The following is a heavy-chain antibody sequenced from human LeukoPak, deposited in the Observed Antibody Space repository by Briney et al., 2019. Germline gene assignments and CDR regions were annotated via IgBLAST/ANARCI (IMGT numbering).Heavy chain of an antibody. CDR1: GYTFTRSG. CDR3: ATTYYSDSSGATHAAD. J-gene: IGHJ4*02. Sequence: ASVKVSCKPSGYTFTRSGINWLRQAPARGLEWMGWISAYNGNTDYAQKFQGRVTLTTDTSTSTAYMELTSLRFDDTAVYYCATTYYSDSSGATHAADWGQGTQVTVSS. CDR2: ISAYNGNT. V-gene: IGHV1-18*01. D-gene: IGHD3-22*01.